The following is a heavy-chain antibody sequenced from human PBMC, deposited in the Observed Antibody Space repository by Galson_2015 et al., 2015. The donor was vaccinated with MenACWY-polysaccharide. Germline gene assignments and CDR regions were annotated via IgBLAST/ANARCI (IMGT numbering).Heavy chain of an antibody. J-gene: IGHJ6*02. Sequence: SVKVSCKVSGYTLTELSMHWVRQAPGKGLEWMGGFDPEDGETIYAQKFQGRVTMTEDTSTDTAYMELSRLRSDDTAVYYCARVMGTYYYDSSKTYYYYGMDVWGQGTTVTVSS. CDR3: ARVMGTYYYDSSKTYYYYGMDV. D-gene: IGHD3-22*01. CDR1: GYTLTELS. V-gene: IGHV1-24*01. CDR2: FDPEDGET.